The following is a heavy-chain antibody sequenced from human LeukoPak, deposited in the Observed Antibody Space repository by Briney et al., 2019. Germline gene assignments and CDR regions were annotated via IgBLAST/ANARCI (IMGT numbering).Heavy chain of an antibody. D-gene: IGHD3-9*01. CDR1: GFTFSSYS. CDR2: ISSSSSYI. J-gene: IGHJ4*02. Sequence: GSLRLSCAASGFTFSSYSMNWVRQAPGKGLEWVSSISSSSSYIYYADSVKGRFTISRDNAKNSLYLQMNSLRAEDTAVYYCARAQYDILTGYFFDYWGQGTLVTVSS. V-gene: IGHV3-21*01. CDR3: ARAQYDILTGYFFDY.